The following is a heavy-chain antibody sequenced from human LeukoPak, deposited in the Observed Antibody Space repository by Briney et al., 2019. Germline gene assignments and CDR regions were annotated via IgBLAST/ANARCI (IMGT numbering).Heavy chain of an antibody. CDR2: INPSAGNT. CDR3: ARERPSKCYFDY. J-gene: IGHJ4*02. Sequence: ASVKVSCKASGYTFINYYVHWVRQAPGQGPEYMGIINPSAGNTNYAQKFQGRITMTRDTSTTTVYMELSSLVSEDTAVYYCARERPSKCYFDYWGQGTLVTVSP. CDR1: GYTFINYY. V-gene: IGHV1-46*01.